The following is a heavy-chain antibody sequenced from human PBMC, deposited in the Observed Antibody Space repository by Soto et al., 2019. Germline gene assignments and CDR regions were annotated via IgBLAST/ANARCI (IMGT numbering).Heavy chain of an antibody. CDR1: GFTVSSNY. CDR2: IYSGGST. Sequence: EVQLVESGGGLIQPGGSLRLSCAASGFTVSSNYMSWVGRAQGKGLEWASVIYSGGSTYYADSVKGRFTISRDNSKNTLYLQMNSLRAEDTAVYYCARDRVESGYPEYFQHWGQGTLVTVSS. D-gene: IGHD3-22*01. CDR3: ARDRVESGYPEYFQH. V-gene: IGHV3-53*01. J-gene: IGHJ1*01.